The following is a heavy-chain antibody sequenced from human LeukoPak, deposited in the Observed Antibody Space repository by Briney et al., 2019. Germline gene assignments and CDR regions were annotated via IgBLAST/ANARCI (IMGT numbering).Heavy chain of an antibody. J-gene: IGHJ4*02. Sequence: TLSLTCAVSGDSISSGGYSWSWIRQPPGKGLEWIGYIYHSGSTYYNPSLKSRVTISVDRSKNQFSLKLSSVTAADTAVYYCARETRGYGGNSYYFDYWGQGTLVTVSS. CDR2: IYHSGST. CDR3: ARETRGYGGNSYYFDY. D-gene: IGHD4-23*01. CDR1: GDSISSGGYS. V-gene: IGHV4-30-2*01.